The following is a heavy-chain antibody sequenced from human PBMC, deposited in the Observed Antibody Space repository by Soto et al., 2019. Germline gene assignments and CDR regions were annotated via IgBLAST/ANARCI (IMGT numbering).Heavy chain of an antibody. CDR1: GDTFSDYY. V-gene: IGHV1-2*04. CDR3: ARESGGATATLDYYYFYMDV. J-gene: IGHJ6*03. CDR2: INPNSGAT. D-gene: IGHD5-12*01. Sequence: QVQLVQSGAEVRKPGASVTVSCRTSGDTFSDYYIHWVRQAPGQGLEWMGWINPNSGATNYAQKFRGWVTMTRDTSIRTVYMQLSRLRSDDTAVYHCARESGGATATLDYYYFYMDVWGTGTTVTVSS.